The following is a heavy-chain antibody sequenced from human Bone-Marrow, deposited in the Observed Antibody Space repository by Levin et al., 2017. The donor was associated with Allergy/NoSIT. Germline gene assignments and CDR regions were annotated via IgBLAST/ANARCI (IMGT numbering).Heavy chain of an antibody. D-gene: IGHD2-2*01. CDR1: GFTFSSYA. Sequence: GGSLRLSCAASGFTFSSYAMSWVRQAPGKGLEWVSGISGSGTSSDYADSVKGRFTISRDNSNNTLFLHMNSLRVEDTAAYYCAKDLGSCRSSSCSWSFDYWGQGTPVTVSS. V-gene: IGHV3-23*01. CDR2: ISGSGTSS. CDR3: AKDLGSCRSSSCSWSFDY. J-gene: IGHJ4*02.